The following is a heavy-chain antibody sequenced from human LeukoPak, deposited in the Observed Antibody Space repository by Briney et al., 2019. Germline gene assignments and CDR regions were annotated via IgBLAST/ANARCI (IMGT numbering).Heavy chain of an antibody. Sequence: GGSLRLSCAASGFTFSSYAMHWVRQAPGKGLEWVAVISYDGSNKYYADSVKGRFTISRDNSKNTLYLQMNSLRAEDTAVYYCARDYSSGWSNWFDPWGQGTLVTVSS. J-gene: IGHJ5*02. CDR1: GFTFSSYA. CDR2: ISYDGSNK. D-gene: IGHD6-19*01. CDR3: ARDYSSGWSNWFDP. V-gene: IGHV3-30*04.